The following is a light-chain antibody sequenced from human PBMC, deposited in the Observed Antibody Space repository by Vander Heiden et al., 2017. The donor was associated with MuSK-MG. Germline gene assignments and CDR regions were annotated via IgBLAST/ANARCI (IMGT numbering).Light chain of an antibody. CDR3: SSYTSSSTS. V-gene: IGLV2-14*03. J-gene: IGLJ1*01. CDR2: DVS. Sequence: HSALTQPASVSGSPGQLITISSTGTSSDVGGYNYLSWYQQHPGKARKLVIDDVSNRPAGVSNRFSGSKSGNTASLTISGLQAEDEADYYCSSYTSSSTSFGTGTKVTVL. CDR1: SSDVGGYNY.